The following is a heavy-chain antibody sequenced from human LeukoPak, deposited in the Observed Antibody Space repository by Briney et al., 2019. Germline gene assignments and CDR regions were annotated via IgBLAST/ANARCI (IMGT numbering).Heavy chain of an antibody. V-gene: IGHV3-23*01. CDR1: GFSFSSFA. CDR2: ITGGHYAT. CDR3: TKDPNGDYIGAFDP. J-gene: IGHJ5*02. D-gene: IGHD4-17*01. Sequence: QSGGSLRLSCAASGFSFSSFAMTWVRQAPGKGLEWVSPITGGHYATYNTDSVKGRFTISRDNAKNTLYLQMNSLRADNTAIYYCTKDPNGDYIGAFDPWGQGTLVTVSS.